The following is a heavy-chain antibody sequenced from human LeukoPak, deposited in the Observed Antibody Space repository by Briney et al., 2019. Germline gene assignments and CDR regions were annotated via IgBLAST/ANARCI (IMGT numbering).Heavy chain of an antibody. J-gene: IGHJ4*02. V-gene: IGHV4-59*01. CDR2: IYYSGTT. CDR1: GGSISSYY. CDR3: AILVVAANAYYFDY. Sequence: SETLSLTCTVSGGSISSYYWSWIRQPPGKGLEWIGYIYYSGTTNYNPSLKSRVTISVDTSKNQFSLKLSSVTAADTAVYYCAILVVAANAYYFDYWGQGTLVTVSS. D-gene: IGHD2-8*02.